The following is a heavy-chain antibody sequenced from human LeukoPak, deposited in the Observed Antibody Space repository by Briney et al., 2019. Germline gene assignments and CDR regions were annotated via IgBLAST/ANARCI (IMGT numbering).Heavy chain of an antibody. Sequence: SGGFLRLSCAASGFTFSSYSMNWVRQAPGKGLEWVSSISSSSSYIYYADSVKGRFTISRDNAKNSLYLQMNSLRAEDTAVYYCARDSLPAAIGIFDYWGQGTLVTVSS. D-gene: IGHD2-2*01. CDR1: GFTFSSYS. J-gene: IGHJ4*02. CDR3: ARDSLPAAIGIFDY. CDR2: ISSSSSYI. V-gene: IGHV3-21*01.